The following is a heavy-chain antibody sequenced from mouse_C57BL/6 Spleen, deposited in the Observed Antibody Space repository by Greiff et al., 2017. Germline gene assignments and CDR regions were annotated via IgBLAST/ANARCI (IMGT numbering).Heavy chain of an antibody. V-gene: IGHV1-15*01. Sequence: QVQLQQSGAELVRPGASVTLSCKASGYTFTDYEMHWVKQTPVHGLEWIGAIDPETGGTAYNQKFKGKAILTADKSSSTANMELRSLTSEYSAVYYCTREPEYYGSSYWYFDVWGTGTTVTVSS. D-gene: IGHD1-1*01. CDR3: TREPEYYGSSYWYFDV. CDR2: IDPETGGT. J-gene: IGHJ1*03. CDR1: GYTFTDYE.